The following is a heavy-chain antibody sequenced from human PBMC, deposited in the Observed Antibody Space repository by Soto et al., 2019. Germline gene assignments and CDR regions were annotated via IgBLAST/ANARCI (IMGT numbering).Heavy chain of an antibody. J-gene: IGHJ4*02. CDR1: GDSFSSHA. CDR3: ARGGALSTSWYWGDGLDS. Sequence: QVQLEQSGSEVKKSGSSVKVSCKSSGDSFSSHAITWVRQAPGDGLEWMGGIIPVFGTPSYAQRFQGRLTITADKSTNTSYMELSSLRSEDTAVYYCARGGALSTSWYWGDGLDSWGRGTQVTVSS. D-gene: IGHD2-2*01. CDR2: IIPVFGTP. V-gene: IGHV1-69*06.